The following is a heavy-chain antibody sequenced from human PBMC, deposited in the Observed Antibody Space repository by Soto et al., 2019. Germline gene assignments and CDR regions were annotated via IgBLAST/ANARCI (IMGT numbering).Heavy chain of an antibody. V-gene: IGHV4-34*01. CDR3: ASCYYYYYGMDV. Sequence: SETLSLTCAVYGGSFGGYYWSWIRQPPGKGLEWIGEINHSGSTNYNPSLKSRVTISVDTSKSQFSLKLSSVTATNTAVYYCASCYYYYYGMDVWGQGTTVTVSS. CDR1: GGSFGGYY. CDR2: INHSGST. J-gene: IGHJ6*02.